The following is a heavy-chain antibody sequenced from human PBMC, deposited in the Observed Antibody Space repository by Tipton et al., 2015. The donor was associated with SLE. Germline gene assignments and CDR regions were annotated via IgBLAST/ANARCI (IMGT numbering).Heavy chain of an antibody. J-gene: IGHJ4*02. CDR3: ARWGVVVITVDY. CDR1: GGSISSYY. Sequence: TLSLTCTVSGGSISSYYWSWIRQPPGKGLEWIGYIYYSGSTNYNPSLKSRVTISVDTSKNQFSLKLSSVTAADTAVYYCARWGVVVITVDYWGQGTLVTVSS. CDR2: IYYSGST. V-gene: IGHV4-59*07. D-gene: IGHD3-22*01.